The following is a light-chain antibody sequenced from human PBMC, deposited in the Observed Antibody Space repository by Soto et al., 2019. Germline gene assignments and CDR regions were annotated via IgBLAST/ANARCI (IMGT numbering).Light chain of an antibody. CDR1: SSNIGNNY. Sequence: QSVLTQPPSVSAAPGQKVTISCSGSSSNIGNNYVSWYQQLPGTAPKLLIYENNKRPSGIPDRFSGSKSGTSATLGITGLQTGDEADYYCGTWDSSLSAHWGFGGGTNLTVL. J-gene: IGLJ3*02. V-gene: IGLV1-51*02. CDR2: ENN. CDR3: GTWDSSLSAHWG.